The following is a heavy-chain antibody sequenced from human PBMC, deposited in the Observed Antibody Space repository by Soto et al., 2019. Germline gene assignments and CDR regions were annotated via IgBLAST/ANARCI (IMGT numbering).Heavy chain of an antibody. V-gene: IGHV1-69*01. D-gene: IGHD4-4*01. CDR1: GGTFSSYA. CDR3: ARGGRDYSDYYYYGMDV. CDR2: IIPIFGTA. J-gene: IGHJ6*02. Sequence: QVQLVQSGAEVKKPGSSVKVSCKASGGTFSSYAISWVRQAPGQGLEWMGGIIPIFGTANYAQKFQGRVTITADESTSTAYMELSSLRSEDTAVYYCARGGRDYSDYYYYGMDVWGQGTTVTVSS.